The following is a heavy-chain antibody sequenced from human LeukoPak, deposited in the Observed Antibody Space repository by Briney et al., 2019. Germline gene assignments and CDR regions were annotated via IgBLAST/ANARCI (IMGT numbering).Heavy chain of an antibody. CDR2: IFYSGST. CDR1: GGSISSSNW. J-gene: IGHJ5*02. D-gene: IGHD1-26*01. V-gene: IGHV4-4*02. CDR3: ANSPHLGDNWLDP. Sequence: TSETLSLTCAVSGGSISSSNWGTWVRQSPGKGLEWIGEIFYSGSTNYNPSLKSRVTMSVDESKNQFSLKLTSVTAADTAVYYCANSPHLGDNWLDPWGQGTLVTVSS.